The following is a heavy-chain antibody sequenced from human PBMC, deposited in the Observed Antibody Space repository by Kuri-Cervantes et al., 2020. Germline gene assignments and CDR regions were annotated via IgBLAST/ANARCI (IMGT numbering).Heavy chain of an antibody. CDR2: IIPIFGTA. V-gene: IGHV1-69*13. CDR3: AKDLIAAAGPFDY. CDR1: GGTFSSYA. D-gene: IGHD6-13*01. Sequence: SVKVSCKASGGTFSSYAISWVRQAPGQGLEWMGGIIPIFGTANYAQKFQGRVTITADESTSTAYMELSSLRSEDTAVYYCAKDLIAAAGPFDYWGQGTLVTVSS. J-gene: IGHJ4*02.